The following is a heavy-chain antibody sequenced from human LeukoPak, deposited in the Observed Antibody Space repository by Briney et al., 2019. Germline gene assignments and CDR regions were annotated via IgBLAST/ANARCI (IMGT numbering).Heavy chain of an antibody. D-gene: IGHD3-16*01. CDR2: INPSGGST. J-gene: IGHJ4*02. Sequence: ASVKVSCMASGYTFTSYYMHWVRQAPGQGLEWMGIINPSGGSTSYAQKFQGRVTMTRDTSTSTVYMELSSLRSEDTAVYYCARASWQGGFDYWGQGTLVTVSS. CDR3: ARASWQGGFDY. V-gene: IGHV1-46*01. CDR1: GYTFTSYY.